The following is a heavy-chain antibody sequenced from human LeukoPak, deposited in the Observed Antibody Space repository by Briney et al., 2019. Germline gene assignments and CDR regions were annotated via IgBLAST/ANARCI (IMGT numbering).Heavy chain of an antibody. CDR2: IYYSGST. J-gene: IGHJ3*02. Sequence: SETLSLTCTVSGGSISSSSYYWGWIRQPPGKGLEWIGNIYYSGSTYYNPSLKSRVTISVDTSKNQFSLKLSSVTAADTAVYYCARGIVREPLRFLRNDAFDIWGQGTMVTVSS. D-gene: IGHD3-3*01. V-gene: IGHV4-39*07. CDR1: GGSISSSSYY. CDR3: ARGIVREPLRFLRNDAFDI.